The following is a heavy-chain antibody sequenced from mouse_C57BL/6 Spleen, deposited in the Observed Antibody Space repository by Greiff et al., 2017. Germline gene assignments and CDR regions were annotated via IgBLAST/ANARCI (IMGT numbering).Heavy chain of an antibody. Sequence: EVKLVESGGGLVKPGGSLKLSCAASGFTFSDYGMHWVRQAPEKGLEWVAYISSGSSTIYYADTVKGRFTISRDNAKNTLFLQMTSLRSEDTAMYYCARGLVLRSKGDYFDDWGQGTTLTVSS. CDR2: ISSGSSTI. V-gene: IGHV5-17*01. J-gene: IGHJ2*01. CDR3: ARGLVLRSKGDYFDD. D-gene: IGHD1-1*01. CDR1: GFTFSDYG.